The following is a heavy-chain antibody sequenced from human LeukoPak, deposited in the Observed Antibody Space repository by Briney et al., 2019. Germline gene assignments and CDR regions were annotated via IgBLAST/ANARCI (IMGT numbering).Heavy chain of an antibody. J-gene: IGHJ6*02. CDR3: ARVAYSSSWSEYYYYAMDV. CDR2: ISSSSTYT. CDR1: GFTFSDYY. V-gene: IGHV3-11*05. D-gene: IGHD6-13*01. Sequence: PGGSLRLSCAASGFTFSDYYMSWIRQAPGKGLEWVSYISSSSTYTNYADSVKGRFTISRDNAKNSLYLQMNSLRSEDTAVYFCARVAYSSSWSEYYYYAMDVWGQGTTVTVSS.